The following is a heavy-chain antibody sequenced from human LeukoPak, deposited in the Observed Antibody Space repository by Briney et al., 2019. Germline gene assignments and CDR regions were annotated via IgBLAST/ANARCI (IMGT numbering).Heavy chain of an antibody. J-gene: IGHJ6*03. Sequence: GGSLRLSCAASGFTFSSYAMSWVRQAPGKGLEWVSAIRGSGGSTYYADSVKGRFTISRDNSKNTLYLQMNSLRAEDTAVYYCAKDLVVVPAAIERPAYYYYYMDVWGKGTTVTVSS. CDR1: GFTFSSYA. CDR2: IRGSGGST. D-gene: IGHD2-2*02. V-gene: IGHV3-23*01. CDR3: AKDLVVVPAAIERPAYYYYYMDV.